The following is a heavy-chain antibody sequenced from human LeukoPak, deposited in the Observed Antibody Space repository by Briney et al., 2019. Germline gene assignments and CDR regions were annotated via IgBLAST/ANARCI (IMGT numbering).Heavy chain of an antibody. D-gene: IGHD6-19*01. Sequence: KPSETLSLTCIVSGGSISSYYWSRIRQPPGKGLEWIGDIYYSGSTNYNPSLKSRVTISVDTSKNQFSLKLSSVTAADTAVYYCARGEGRSGWYFSVYWGQGTLVTVSS. J-gene: IGHJ4*02. CDR1: GGSISSYY. CDR2: IYYSGST. CDR3: ARGEGRSGWYFSVY. V-gene: IGHV4-59*01.